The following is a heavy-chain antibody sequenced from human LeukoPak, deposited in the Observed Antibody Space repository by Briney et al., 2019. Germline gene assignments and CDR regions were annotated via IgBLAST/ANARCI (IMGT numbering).Heavy chain of an antibody. CDR3: ARERTSYSSSWPAINWFDP. D-gene: IGHD6-13*01. CDR2: INPSGGST. Sequence: ASVKVSCKASGYTFTSYYMHWVRQAPGQGLEWMGIINPSGGSTSYAQKFQGRVTMTRDTSTSTVYMELSSLRSEDTAVCYCARERTSYSSSWPAINWFDPWGQGTLVTVSS. J-gene: IGHJ5*02. CDR1: GYTFTSYY. V-gene: IGHV1-46*01.